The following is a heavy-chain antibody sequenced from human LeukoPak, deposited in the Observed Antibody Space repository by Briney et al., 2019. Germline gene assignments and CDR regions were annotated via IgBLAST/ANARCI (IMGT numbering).Heavy chain of an antibody. Sequence: QTGGSLRLSCAASGFTFSSYAMSWVRQAPGKGLEWVSAISGSGGSTYYADSVKGRFTISRDNAKNSLYLQMNSLRAEDTAVYYCAKDPTFLGAALSGFDYWGQGTLVTVSS. CDR1: GFTFSSYA. CDR3: AKDPTFLGAALSGFDY. J-gene: IGHJ4*02. V-gene: IGHV3-23*01. CDR2: ISGSGGST. D-gene: IGHD2-15*01.